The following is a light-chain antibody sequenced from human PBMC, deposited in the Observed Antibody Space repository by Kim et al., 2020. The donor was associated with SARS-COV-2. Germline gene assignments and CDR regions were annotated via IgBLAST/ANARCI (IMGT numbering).Light chain of an antibody. CDR1: QTVGSR. V-gene: IGKV1-5*01. CDR3: QQYNNYWT. Sequence: DIQMTQSPSTLSASVGDRVTITCRASQTVGSRLAWYQQKPGKAPKLLISDASNLESGVPSRFSGSGFGIEFTLTINSLQADDFATYYCQQYNNYWTFGQGTKVDIK. J-gene: IGKJ1*01. CDR2: DAS.